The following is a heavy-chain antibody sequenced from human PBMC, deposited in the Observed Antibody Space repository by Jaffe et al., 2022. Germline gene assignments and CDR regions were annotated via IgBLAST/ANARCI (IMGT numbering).Heavy chain of an antibody. J-gene: IGHJ4*02. V-gene: IGHV1-69*02. Sequence: QVQLVQSGAEVKKPGASVKVSCKASGYTFTGYYMHWVRQAPGQGLEWMGRIIPILGIANYAQKFQGRVTITADKSTSTAYMELSSLRSEDTAVYYCAGTASYFDYWGQGTLVTVSS. CDR1: GYTFTGYY. CDR2: IIPILGIA. CDR3: AGTASYFDY.